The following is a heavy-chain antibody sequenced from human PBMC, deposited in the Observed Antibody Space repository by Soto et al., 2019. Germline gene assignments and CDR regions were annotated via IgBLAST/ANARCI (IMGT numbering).Heavy chain of an antibody. V-gene: IGHV1-18*01. CDR2: ISAYNGNA. CDR1: GYTFTSYG. Sequence: VASVKVSCKASGYTFTSYGISWVRQAPGQGLEWMGWISAYNGNANYAQKLQGRVTMTTDTSTSTAYMELRSLRSDDTAVYYCARSFMTTVTTDYWGQGTLVTVSS. D-gene: IGHD4-17*01. CDR3: ARSFMTTVTTDY. J-gene: IGHJ4*02.